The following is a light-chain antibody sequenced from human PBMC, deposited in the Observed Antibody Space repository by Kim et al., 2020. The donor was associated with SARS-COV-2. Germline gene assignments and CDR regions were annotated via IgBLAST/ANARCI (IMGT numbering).Light chain of an antibody. Sequence: SVSPGQTASITCSGDKLGDKYACWYQQKPGQSPVLVIYQDSKRPSGIPERFSGSNSGNTATLTISGTQAMDEADYYCQAWDSSTVVFGSGTKLTVL. J-gene: IGLJ2*01. CDR2: QDS. CDR3: QAWDSSTVV. V-gene: IGLV3-1*01. CDR1: KLGDKY.